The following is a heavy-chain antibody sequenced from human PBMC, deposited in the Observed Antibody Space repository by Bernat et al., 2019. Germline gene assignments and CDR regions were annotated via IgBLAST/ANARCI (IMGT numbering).Heavy chain of an antibody. CDR1: GFTVSSNY. Sequence: EVQLVETGGGLIQPGGSLRLSCAASGFTVSSNYMSWVRQAPGKGLEWVSVIYSGGSTYYADSVKGRFTISRDNSKNTLYLQMNSLRAEDTAVYYCARVLAGRNWYFDLWGRGFLVTV. CDR2: IYSGGST. J-gene: IGHJ2*01. CDR3: ARVLAGRNWYFDL. V-gene: IGHV3-53*02.